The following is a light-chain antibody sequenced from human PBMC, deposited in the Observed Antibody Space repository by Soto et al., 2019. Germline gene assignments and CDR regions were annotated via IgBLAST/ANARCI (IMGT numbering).Light chain of an antibody. Sequence: EIVLTQSPGSLSLSPGDRATLSCRASQTVTSNYLAWYQQKPGQAPRLLIYAASSWATGIPDRFSGGGSGTDVTLTITRLEPEDFAVYYCHQYGDSPQTFGQGTKVEIK. J-gene: IGKJ1*01. CDR1: QTVTSNY. CDR3: HQYGDSPQT. CDR2: AAS. V-gene: IGKV3-20*01.